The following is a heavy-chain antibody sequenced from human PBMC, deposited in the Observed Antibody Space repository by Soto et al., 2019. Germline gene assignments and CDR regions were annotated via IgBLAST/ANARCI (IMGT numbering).Heavy chain of an antibody. J-gene: IGHJ6*02. CDR2: IVPMLGTP. CDR1: GGTFSNFI. CDR3: ARNGTYSTSLRHYTGMDV. D-gene: IGHD6-6*01. Sequence: QVQLVQSGAEVKEPGSSVRVSCKASGGTFSNFIMNWVRQTPGQGLEWMGGIVPMLGTPTYAEKFKGRVTISAIVSTNTAYMELTSLRSKDTAIYYCARNGTYSTSLRHYTGMDVWGQGTTVTVS. V-gene: IGHV1-69*01.